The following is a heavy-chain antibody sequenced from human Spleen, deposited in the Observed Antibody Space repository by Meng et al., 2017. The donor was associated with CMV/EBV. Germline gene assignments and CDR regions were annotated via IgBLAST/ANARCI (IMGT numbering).Heavy chain of an antibody. CDR3: AREMGRAFDI. D-gene: IGHD2-8*01. V-gene: IGHV6-1*01. CDR2: TYYRAKWYN. J-gene: IGHJ3*02. Sequence: AISGDSVSSNSAAWNWIRQSPSRGLEWLGRTYYRAKWYNDYALSVKSPISINPDTSKNQFSLQLNSVTPEDTAVYYCAREMGRAFDIWGQGTMVTVSS. CDR1: GDSVSSNSAA.